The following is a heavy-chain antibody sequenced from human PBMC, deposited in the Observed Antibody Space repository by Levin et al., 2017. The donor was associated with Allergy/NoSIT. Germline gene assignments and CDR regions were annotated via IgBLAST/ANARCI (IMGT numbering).Heavy chain of an antibody. CDR1: GFTFSSYA. D-gene: IGHD2-2*01. J-gene: IGHJ4*02. CDR2: ISGSGGST. Sequence: AGGSLRLSCAASGFTFSSYAMSWVRQAPGKGLEWVSAISGSGGSTYYADSVKGRFTISRDNSKNTLYLQMNSLRAEDTAVYYCAKDLGRHPAYFDYWGQGTLVTVSS. V-gene: IGHV3-23*01. CDR3: AKDLGRHPAYFDY.